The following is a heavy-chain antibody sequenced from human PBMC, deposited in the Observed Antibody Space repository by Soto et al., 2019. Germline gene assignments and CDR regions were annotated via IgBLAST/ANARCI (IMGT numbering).Heavy chain of an antibody. D-gene: IGHD6-13*01. Sequence: SETLSLTCTVSGGSISSGGYYWSWIRQHPGKGLEWIGYIYYSGSTYYNPSLKSRVTISVDTSKNQFSLKLSSVTAADTAVYYCARDVPPLYSSSYNRGLYGMDVWGQGTTVTVSS. J-gene: IGHJ6*02. CDR3: ARDVPPLYSSSYNRGLYGMDV. CDR1: GGSISSGGYY. V-gene: IGHV4-31*03. CDR2: IYYSGST.